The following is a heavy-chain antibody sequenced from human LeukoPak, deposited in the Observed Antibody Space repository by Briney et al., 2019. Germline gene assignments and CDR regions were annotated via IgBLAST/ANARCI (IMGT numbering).Heavy chain of an antibody. CDR3: AKSDAAAAAPGNFDY. D-gene: IGHD6-13*01. Sequence: GGSLRLSCAASGFTFSSYAMSWVRQAPGKGLEWVSAISGSGGSTYYADSVKGRFTISRDNSKNTLYLQMNSLRAEGTAVYYCAKSDAAAAAPGNFDYWGQGTLVTVSS. CDR2: ISGSGGST. CDR1: GFTFSSYA. J-gene: IGHJ4*02. V-gene: IGHV3-23*01.